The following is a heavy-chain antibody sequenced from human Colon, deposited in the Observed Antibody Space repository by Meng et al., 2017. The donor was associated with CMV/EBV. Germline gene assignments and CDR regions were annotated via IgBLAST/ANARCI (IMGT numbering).Heavy chain of an antibody. J-gene: IGHJ4*01. CDR1: GLSVSNDYW. Sequence: VQLQESGPRLVTHSGTLSLTCAVSGLSVSNDYWLTWVRQAPGKGLEWIGEVSQDGRTNSNPSLKSRLSMSVDKSKNQFSLNLRSVTAADTASYFCASSSGWWRIDYWGHGTLVTVSS. CDR2: VSQDGRT. D-gene: IGHD6-19*01. CDR3: ASSSGWWRIDY. V-gene: IGHV4-4*02.